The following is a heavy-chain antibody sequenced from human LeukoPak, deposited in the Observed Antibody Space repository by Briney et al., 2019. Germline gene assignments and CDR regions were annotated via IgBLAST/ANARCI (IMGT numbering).Heavy chain of an antibody. Sequence: PSETLSLTCTVSGGSISSYYRSWIRQPPGKGLEWIGYIFYSGSTNYNPSLRSRVTISLDTSKNQFSLKLSSVTAADTAVYYCARERVTMVRGLSGMDVWGQGTTVTVSS. D-gene: IGHD3-10*01. CDR1: GGSISSYY. CDR2: IFYSGST. CDR3: ARERVTMVRGLSGMDV. V-gene: IGHV4-59*12. J-gene: IGHJ6*02.